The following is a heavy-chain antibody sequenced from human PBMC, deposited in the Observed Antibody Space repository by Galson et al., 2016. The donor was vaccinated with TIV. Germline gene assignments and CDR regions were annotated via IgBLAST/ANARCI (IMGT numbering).Heavy chain of an antibody. CDR1: GSSFATYW. J-gene: IGHJ3*02. CDR2: VYPDDSDT. Sequence: QSGAEVTKPGESLKISCEASGSSFATYWIAWVRQKPGKGLEWMGIVYPDDSDTTYNPSFQGQVTFSADKSISTAYVQWSSLKASDTAMYFCARHPLSRAFDIWGQGTVVTVSS. CDR3: ARHPLSRAFDI. V-gene: IGHV5-51*01.